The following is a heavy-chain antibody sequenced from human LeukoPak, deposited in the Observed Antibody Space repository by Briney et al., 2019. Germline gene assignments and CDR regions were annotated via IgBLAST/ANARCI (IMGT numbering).Heavy chain of an antibody. CDR2: IIPILGIA. CDR1: GGTFSSYA. J-gene: IGHJ4*02. CDR3: ARVSRFGELLIDY. V-gene: IGHV1-69*04. Sequence: SVKVSCKASGGTFSSYAISWVRQAPGQGLEWMGRIIPILGIANYAQKFQGRVTITADKSTSTAYMELSSLRSEDTAVYYCARVSRFGELLIDYWGQGTLVTVFS. D-gene: IGHD3-10*01.